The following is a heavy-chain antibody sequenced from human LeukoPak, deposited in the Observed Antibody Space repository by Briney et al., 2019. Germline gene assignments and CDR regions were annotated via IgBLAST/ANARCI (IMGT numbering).Heavy chain of an antibody. V-gene: IGHV4-34*01. J-gene: IGHJ4*02. D-gene: IGHD3-22*01. CDR2: INHSGST. Sequence: SETLSLTCAVYGGSFSGYYWSWIRQPPGKGLEWIGEINHSGSTNYNPSLKSRVTISVDTSKNQFSLKLSSVTAADTAVYYCARSQGKYHDSSGYYSWGQGTLVTVSS. CDR1: GGSFSGYY. CDR3: ARSQGKYHDSSGYYS.